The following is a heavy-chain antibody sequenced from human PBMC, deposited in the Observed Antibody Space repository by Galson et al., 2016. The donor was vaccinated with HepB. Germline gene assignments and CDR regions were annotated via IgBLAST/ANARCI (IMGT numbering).Heavy chain of an antibody. D-gene: IGHD3-3*01. Sequence: TLSLTCTVSGASVSSGGHYWSWIRQHPGKGLEWIGHVQNSGSIFYNPSLRTRLTISVDTSKNQFSLKLNSVTAADTAMYYCARVVGSGFSTPHFDYWGQGTLVTVSS. CDR1: GASVSSGGHY. J-gene: IGHJ4*02. CDR2: VQNSGSI. V-gene: IGHV4-31*03. CDR3: ARVVGSGFSTPHFDY.